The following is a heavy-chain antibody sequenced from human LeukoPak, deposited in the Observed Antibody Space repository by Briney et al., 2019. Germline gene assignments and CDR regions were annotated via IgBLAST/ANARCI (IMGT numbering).Heavy chain of an antibody. V-gene: IGHV3-15*04. D-gene: IGHD3-22*01. CDR2: IETTSGGGTT. Sequence: GGSLRLSCAASGFTFRIAWMNWVRQAPGKGLEWVARIETTSGGGTTHYAEAVEGRFTISRDDSQNMVYLQMTSLEIEDTAVYYCTTGLYDTAGIDHWGQGTPVTVSS. CDR1: GFTFRIAW. CDR3: TTGLYDTAGIDH. J-gene: IGHJ4*02.